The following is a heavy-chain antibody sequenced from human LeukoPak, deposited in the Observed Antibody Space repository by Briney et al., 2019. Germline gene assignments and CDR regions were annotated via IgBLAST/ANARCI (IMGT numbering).Heavy chain of an antibody. CDR3: ARLGYSGYEPLPSSRGMDV. CDR1: GYSFTSYW. Sequence: GESLKISCKGSGYSFTSYWIGWVRQMPGKGLEWMGIIYPGDSDTRYSPSFQGQVTISADKSISTAYLQWSSLKASDTAMYYCARLGYSGYEPLPSSRGMDVWGQGTTVTVSS. D-gene: IGHD5-12*01. CDR2: IYPGDSDT. V-gene: IGHV5-51*01. J-gene: IGHJ6*02.